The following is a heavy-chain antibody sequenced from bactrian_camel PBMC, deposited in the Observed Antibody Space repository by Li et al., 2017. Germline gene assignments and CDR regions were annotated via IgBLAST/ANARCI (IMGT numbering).Heavy chain of an antibody. V-gene: IGHV3S25*01. D-gene: IGHD3*01. CDR2: INNSGGTT. CDR3: ASDPWLCGTWWLRTLPTEIDH. Sequence: QLVESGGGLVQPGGSLRLSCAASGFTFSSYWMYWVRQAPGKGLEWVSAINNSGGTTYYADSVKGRFTISRDNAKNTVYLQMNSLKPEDSGMYFCASDPWLCGTWWLRTLPTEIDHWGQGTQVTVS. CDR1: GFTFSSYW. J-gene: IGHJ4*01.